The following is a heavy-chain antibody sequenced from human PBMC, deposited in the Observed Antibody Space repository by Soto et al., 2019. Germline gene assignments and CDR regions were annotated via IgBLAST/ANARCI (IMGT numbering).Heavy chain of an antibody. Sequence: QLQLQESGPGLVKPSETLSLTCTVSGGSISSSSYYWGWIRQPPGKGLEWIGSIYYSGSTYYNPSLKSRVTISVDTSKNQFSLKLSSVTAADTAVYYCARQFDYGHGGDWFDPWGQGTLVTVSS. J-gene: IGHJ5*02. CDR3: ARQFDYGHGGDWFDP. CDR1: GGSISSSSYY. CDR2: IYYSGST. V-gene: IGHV4-39*01. D-gene: IGHD4-17*01.